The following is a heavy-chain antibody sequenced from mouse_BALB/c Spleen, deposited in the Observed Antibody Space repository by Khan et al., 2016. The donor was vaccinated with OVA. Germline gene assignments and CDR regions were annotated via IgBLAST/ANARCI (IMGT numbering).Heavy chain of an antibody. V-gene: IGHV5-9-3*01. D-gene: IGHD1-1*01. CDR1: GFTFSSYA. CDR3: ARPPITTVVATSYLFFDV. J-gene: IGHJ1*01. Sequence: EVQLVESGGGLVKPGGSLKLSCAASGFTFSSYAMSWVRQTPEKRLEWVATISSGGNYTYYPDSVKGRFTISRDNAKNTLYLQLSSLRSEDTAMYYCARPPITTVVATSYLFFDVWGAGTTVTVSS. CDR2: ISSGGNYT.